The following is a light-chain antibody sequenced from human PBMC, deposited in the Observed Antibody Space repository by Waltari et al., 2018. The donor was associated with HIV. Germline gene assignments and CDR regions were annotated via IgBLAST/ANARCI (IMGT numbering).Light chain of an antibody. CDR3: QSYDSSLSVYV. CDR2: GNS. J-gene: IGLJ1*01. Sequence: QSVLTQPPSVSGAPGQRVTISCTGSSSNIGAGYDVHWYQQLPGTAPKLLIYGNSNRPAGVPDRFAGSKSGTSASRAITGLQAEDEADYYCQSYDSSLSVYVFGTGTKVTVL. V-gene: IGLV1-40*01. CDR1: SSNIGAGYD.